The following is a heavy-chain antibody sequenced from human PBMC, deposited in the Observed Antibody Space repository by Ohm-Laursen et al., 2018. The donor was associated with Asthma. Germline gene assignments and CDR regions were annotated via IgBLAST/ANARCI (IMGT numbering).Heavy chain of an antibody. CDR1: GGPFSTSV. D-gene: IGHD2-15*01. CDR3: ARKAGSCIVSTCYSLDF. CDR2: LNSVFGTS. V-gene: IGHV1-69*01. Sequence: SSVKVSCKSLGGPFSTSVFGWVRQAPWQGLEWLGGLNSVFGTSTYAQKFHDRFTITADEYTSTVNMTLSSLTSEDTAVYYCARKAGSCIVSTCYSLDFWGQGTLVTVSS. J-gene: IGHJ4*02.